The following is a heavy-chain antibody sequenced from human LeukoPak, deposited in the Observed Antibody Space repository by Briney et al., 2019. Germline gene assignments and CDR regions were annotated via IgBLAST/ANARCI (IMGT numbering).Heavy chain of an antibody. CDR3: ASIAVAGYFDY. Sequence: PSETLSLTCTVSGGSISSGSYYWSWIRQPAGKGLEWIGRIYTSGSTNYNPSLKSRVTISVDTSKNQFSLKLSSVTAADTAVYYCASIAVAGYFDYWGQGTLVTVSS. D-gene: IGHD6-19*01. CDR2: IYTSGST. J-gene: IGHJ4*02. V-gene: IGHV4-61*02. CDR1: GGSISSGSYY.